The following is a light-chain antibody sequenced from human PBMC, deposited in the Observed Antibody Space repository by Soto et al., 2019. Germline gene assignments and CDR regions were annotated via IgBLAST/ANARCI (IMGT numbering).Light chain of an antibody. V-gene: IGKV3-15*01. CDR2: GTS. J-gene: IGKJ2*01. CDR1: QSVSIN. CDR3: QQYNNWPET. Sequence: EIVMTQSPAALSVSPGERATLSCRASQSVSINLAWYQQKPGQAPRLLMYGTSTRATGIPARFSGSGSGTEFTLTISSLQSEDSAVYYCQQYNNWPETFGQGTKLEIK.